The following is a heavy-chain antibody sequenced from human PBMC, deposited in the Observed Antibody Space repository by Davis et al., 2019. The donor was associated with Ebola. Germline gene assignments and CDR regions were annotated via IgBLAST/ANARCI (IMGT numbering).Heavy chain of an antibody. V-gene: IGHV4-39*01. CDR3: ARHQGSWSFYYVDY. CDR2: VYYSGST. Sequence: PGGSLRLSCTVSGGSIGSSTYYWGWIRQPPGKGLEWIGSVYYSGSTYYNPSLKSRVTMSVDRSKNQFSLKVSSVTAADTAVYHCARHQGSWSFYYVDYWGQGTLVTVSS. D-gene: IGHD3-10*01. CDR1: GGSIGSSTYY. J-gene: IGHJ4*02.